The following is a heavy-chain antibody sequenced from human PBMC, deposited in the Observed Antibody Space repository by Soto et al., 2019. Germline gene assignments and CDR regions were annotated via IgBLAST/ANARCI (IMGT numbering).Heavy chain of an antibody. CDR2: IFYSGTT. V-gene: IGHV4-39*01. J-gene: IGHJ5*01. CDR1: GGSISSSSYY. D-gene: IGHD1-26*01. CDR3: VRLIGNSWLDS. Sequence: SETLSLTCTVSGGSISSSSYYWGWIRQPPGKGLEWIGSIFYSGTTYYNPSLKSRVTISVDTSKNQFSLKLSSVTPDDTAVYYCVRLIGNSWLDSWGQGTLVTVSS.